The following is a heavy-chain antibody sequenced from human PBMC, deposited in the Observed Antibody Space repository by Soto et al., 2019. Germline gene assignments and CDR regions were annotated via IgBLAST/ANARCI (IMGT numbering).Heavy chain of an antibody. V-gene: IGHV4-31*02. CDR3: ARAAHYSSPFRWFDP. D-gene: IGHD6-13*01. CDR2: IYYSGST. J-gene: IGHJ5*02. Sequence: PGKGLQWIGYIYYSGSTYYNPSLKSRVTISVDTSKNQFSLKMSSVTAADTAVYYCARAAHYSSPFRWFDPWGQGTLVTVSS.